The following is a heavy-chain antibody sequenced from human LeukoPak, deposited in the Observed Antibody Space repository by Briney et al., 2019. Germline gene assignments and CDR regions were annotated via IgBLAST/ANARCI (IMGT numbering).Heavy chain of an antibody. V-gene: IGHV1-69*13. CDR2: IIPIFGTA. CDR1: GGTFSSYA. J-gene: IGHJ2*01. D-gene: IGHD6-19*01. Sequence: SVNVSCKASGGTFSSYAISWVRQAPGQGLEWMGGIIPIFGTANYAQKFQGRVTITADESTSTAYMELSSLRSEDTAVYYCARVTYSSGWYLGWYFDLWGRGTLVTVSS. CDR3: ARVTYSSGWYLGWYFDL.